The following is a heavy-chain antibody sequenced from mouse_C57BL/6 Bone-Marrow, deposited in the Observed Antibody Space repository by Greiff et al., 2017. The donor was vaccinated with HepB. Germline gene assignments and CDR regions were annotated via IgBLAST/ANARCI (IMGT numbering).Heavy chain of an antibody. V-gene: IGHV6-3*01. CDR2: IRLKSDNYAT. J-gene: IGHJ2*01. D-gene: IGHD1-1*01. CDR3: TGDTTPYYFDY. CDR1: GFTFSNYW. Sequence: EVQGVESGGGLVQPGGSMKLSCVASGFTFSNYWMNWVRQSPEKGLEWVAQIRLKSDNYATHYAESVKGRFTISRDDSKSSVYLQMNNLRAEDTGIYYCTGDTTPYYFDYWGQGTTLTVSS.